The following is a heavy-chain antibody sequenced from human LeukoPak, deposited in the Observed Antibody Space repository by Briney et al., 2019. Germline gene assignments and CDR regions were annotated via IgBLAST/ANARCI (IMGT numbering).Heavy chain of an antibody. D-gene: IGHD3-3*01. CDR3: AREHQSLEWFHTRPYYYYYMDV. CDR1: GGTFSSYA. V-gene: IGHV1-69*05. J-gene: IGHJ6*03. CDR2: IIPIFGTA. Sequence: RSSVKVSCKAPGGTFSSYAISWVRQAPGQGLEWMGRIIPIFGTANYAQKFQGRVTITTDESTSTAYMELSSLRSEDTAVYYCAREHQSLEWFHTRPYYYYYMDVWGKGTTVTVSS.